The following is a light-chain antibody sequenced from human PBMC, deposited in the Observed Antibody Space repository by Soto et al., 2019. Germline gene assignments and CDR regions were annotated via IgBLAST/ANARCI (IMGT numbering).Light chain of an antibody. Sequence: SYELTQPPSVSVAPGKTARITCGGNNIGSKSVHWYQQKPGHAPVLVIYYDSDRPSGIPERFSGSNSGNTATLTISRVEAGDEADYYCQVWDSSVVFGGGTKLTVL. V-gene: IGLV3-21*04. J-gene: IGLJ2*01. CDR1: NIGSKS. CDR2: YDS. CDR3: QVWDSSVV.